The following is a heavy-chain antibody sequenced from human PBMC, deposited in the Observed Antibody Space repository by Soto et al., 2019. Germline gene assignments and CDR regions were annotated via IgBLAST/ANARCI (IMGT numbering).Heavy chain of an antibody. CDR2: IYYSGST. V-gene: IGHV4-39*01. CDR1: GGSISSSSYY. Sequence: SDTLSLTCTVSGGSISSSSYYWGWIRQPPGKGLEWIGSIYYSGSTYYNPSLKSRVTISVDTSKNQFSLKLSSVTAADTAVYYCQTGTTSDNWFDPWGQGTLVTVSS. J-gene: IGHJ5*02. D-gene: IGHD1-7*01. CDR3: QTGTTSDNWFDP.